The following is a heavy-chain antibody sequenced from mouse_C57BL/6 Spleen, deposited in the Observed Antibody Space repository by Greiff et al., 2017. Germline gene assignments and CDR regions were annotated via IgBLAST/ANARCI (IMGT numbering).Heavy chain of an antibody. CDR2: IYPRDGST. CDR1: GYTFTSYD. D-gene: IGHD1-1*01. V-gene: IGHV1-85*01. CDR3: ARSVITTAHCFDY. J-gene: IGHJ2*01. Sequence: QVQLQQSGPELVKPGASVKLSCKASGYTFTSYDINWVKQRPGQGLEWIGWIYPRDGSTKYNEKFKGKATLTVDTSSSTAYMELHSLTSEDSAVYFCARSVITTAHCFDYWGQGTTLTVSS.